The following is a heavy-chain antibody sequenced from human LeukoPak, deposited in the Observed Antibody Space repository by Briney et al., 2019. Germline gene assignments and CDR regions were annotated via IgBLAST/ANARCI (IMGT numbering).Heavy chain of an antibody. J-gene: IGHJ6*03. CDR3: ARIGLQQQWLVLSNYYYYYMDV. Sequence: ASVKVSCKASGYTFTSYDINWMRQATGQGLEWMGWMNPNSGNTGYAQKFQGRVTMTRNTSISTAYMELSSLRSEDTAVYYCARIGLQQQWLVLSNYYYYYMDVWGKGTTVTISS. D-gene: IGHD6-19*01. V-gene: IGHV1-8*01. CDR1: GYTFTSYD. CDR2: MNPNSGNT.